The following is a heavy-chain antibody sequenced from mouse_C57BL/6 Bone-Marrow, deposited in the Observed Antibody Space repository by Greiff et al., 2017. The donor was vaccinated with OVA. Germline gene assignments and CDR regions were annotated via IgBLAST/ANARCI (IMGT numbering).Heavy chain of an antibody. V-gene: IGHV5-4*01. CDR2: ISDGGSYT. CDR1: GFTFSSYA. Sequence: EVQLVESGGGLVKPGGSLKLSCAASGFTFSSYAMSWVRQTPEKRLEWVATISDGGSYTYYPDNVKGRFTISRDNAKNNLYLQMSLLKSEDTAMYYCARVSLPFDYWGQGTTLAVSS. CDR3: ARVSLPFDY. J-gene: IGHJ2*01.